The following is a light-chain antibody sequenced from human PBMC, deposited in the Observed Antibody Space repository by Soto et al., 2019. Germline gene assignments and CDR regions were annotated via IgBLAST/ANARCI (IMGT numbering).Light chain of an antibody. CDR2: EGS. CDR3: CSYAGSRV. V-gene: IGLV2-23*01. J-gene: IGLJ3*02. CDR1: SSDVGSYNL. Sequence: QSALTQPASVSGSPGQSITISCTGTSSDVGSYNLVSWYQQHPGKAPKLMIYEGSKRPSGVSNRFSGSKSGNTASLTISRLQAEDEADYCCCSYAGSRVFGGGTKLTVL.